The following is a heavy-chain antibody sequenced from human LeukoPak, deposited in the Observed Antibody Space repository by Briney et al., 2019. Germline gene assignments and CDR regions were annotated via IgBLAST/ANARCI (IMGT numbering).Heavy chain of an antibody. CDR2: TNSDGSGT. J-gene: IGHJ4*02. D-gene: IGHD6-13*01. V-gene: IGHV3-74*01. CDR1: GFTFNTYW. Sequence: GGSLRLSCAASGFTFNTYWMHWVRQAPGKGLVWVSLTNSDGSGTRYADSVKGRFTISRDNAKNTLYLQMNSLRAEDTAVYYCARDSVAASGDFDYWGQGTLVTVSS. CDR3: ARDSVAASGDFDY.